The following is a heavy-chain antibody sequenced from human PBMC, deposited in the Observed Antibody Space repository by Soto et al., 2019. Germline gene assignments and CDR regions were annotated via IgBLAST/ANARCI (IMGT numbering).Heavy chain of an antibody. CDR2: INGDGGST. Sequence: PGGSLRLSCAASGFTFSNYWMHWVRQAPGKGLVWVPRINGDGGSTTYADSVKGRFTISRDNAKNTLYLQMNNLRAEDTAVYYCAREGGNYFYGMDVWGQGTAVTVSS. J-gene: IGHJ6*02. CDR3: AREGGNYFYGMDV. V-gene: IGHV3-74*01. CDR1: GFTFSNYW.